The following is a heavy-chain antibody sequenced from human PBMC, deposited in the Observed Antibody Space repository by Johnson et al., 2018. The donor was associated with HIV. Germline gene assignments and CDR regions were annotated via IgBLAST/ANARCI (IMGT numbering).Heavy chain of an antibody. J-gene: IGHJ3*02. Sequence: VQLVESGGGVVQPGGSLRLSCAASGFTFSSYGMYWVRQAPGKGLEWVAVISYDGSNEYYADSVKGRFTISRDNSKNTLYLQMNSLRPEDTAVYYCAKDQLVGATYAAFDIWGQGTMVTVSS. CDR1: GFTFSSYG. D-gene: IGHD1-26*01. V-gene: IGHV3-30*19. CDR2: ISYDGSNE. CDR3: AKDQLVGATYAAFDI.